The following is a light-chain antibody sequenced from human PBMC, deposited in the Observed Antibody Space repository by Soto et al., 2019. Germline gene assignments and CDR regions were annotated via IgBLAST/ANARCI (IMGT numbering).Light chain of an antibody. J-gene: IGKJ2*01. Sequence: DIQMTQSPSSLSASVGDRVTITCRASQTISTHLNWYQQKPGKAPKLLIYAASTLQSVVPSRFSGSGSGTDFTLTINSLQPEYFATYDCQQSLTIPYTFGQGTKLEIK. CDR2: AAS. CDR3: QQSLTIPYT. CDR1: QTISTH. V-gene: IGKV1-39*01.